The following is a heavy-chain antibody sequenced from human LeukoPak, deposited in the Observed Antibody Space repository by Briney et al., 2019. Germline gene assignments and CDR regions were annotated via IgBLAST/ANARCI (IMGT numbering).Heavy chain of an antibody. V-gene: IGHV1-46*01. Sequence: ASVKVSCKASGCTFTSYYMHWVRQAPGQGLEWMGIINPSGGSTSYAQKFQGRVTMTRDTSTSTVYMELSSLRSEDTAVYYCARGSYVSFYYYYYGMDVWGQGTTVTVSS. CDR3: ARGSYVSFYYYYYGMDV. J-gene: IGHJ6*02. CDR1: GCTFTSYY. CDR2: INPSGGST. D-gene: IGHD3-16*01.